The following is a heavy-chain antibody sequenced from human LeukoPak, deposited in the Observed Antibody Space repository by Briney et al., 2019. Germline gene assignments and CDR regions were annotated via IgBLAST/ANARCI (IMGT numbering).Heavy chain of an antibody. D-gene: IGHD2-8*01. V-gene: IGHV1-46*01. CDR3: ARDGEMVYAISYYYGMDV. Sequence: ASVKVSCKASGYTFTSYYMHWVRQAPGQGLEWMGIINPSGGSTSYAQKFQGRVTMTRDTSTSTVYMELSSLRSEDTAVYYCARDGEMVYAISYYYGMDVWGQGTTVTVSS. J-gene: IGHJ6*02. CDR1: GYTFTSYY. CDR2: INPSGGST.